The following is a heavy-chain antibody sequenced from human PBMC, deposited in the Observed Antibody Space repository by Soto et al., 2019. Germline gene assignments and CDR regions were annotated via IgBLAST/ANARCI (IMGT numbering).Heavy chain of an antibody. J-gene: IGHJ4*02. V-gene: IGHV3-74*01. CDR2: IKGDGSET. CDR3: LRGNSGYGNFDY. CDR1: GFTFSSYW. D-gene: IGHD5-12*01. Sequence: GGSLRLSCAASGFTFSSYWMHWVRQAPGKGLVWVSRIKGDGSETNYADSVKGRFTISRDNAKDTLYLQLNSLRAEDTAVYYCLRGNSGYGNFDYWGQGTRVTVS.